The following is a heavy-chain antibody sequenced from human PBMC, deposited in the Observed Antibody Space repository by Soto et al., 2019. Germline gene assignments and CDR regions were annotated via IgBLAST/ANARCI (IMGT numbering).Heavy chain of an antibody. V-gene: IGHV4-38-2*02. Sequence: SETLSLTCAVSGYSISSGYYWGWIRQPPGKGLEWIGSIYHSGSTYYNPSLKSRVTISVDTSKNQFSLKLSSVTAADTAVYYCARDSPGYFDYWGQGTLVTVSS. J-gene: IGHJ4*02. D-gene: IGHD7-27*01. CDR2: IYHSGST. CDR1: GYSISSGYY. CDR3: ARDSPGYFDY.